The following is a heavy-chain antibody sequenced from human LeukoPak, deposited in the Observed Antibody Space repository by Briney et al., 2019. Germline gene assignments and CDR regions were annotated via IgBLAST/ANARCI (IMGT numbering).Heavy chain of an antibody. J-gene: IGHJ4*02. V-gene: IGHV4-39*01. D-gene: IGHD3-16*01. CDR2: AFYRATS. CDR3: ARFIILTGYYFDS. CDR1: GDFISNSAYY. Sequence: SETLSLTCSVSGDFISNSAYYWGWVRQPPGKGLEWIGSAFYRATSFYNPSLESRATIYVDTSKNQFFLNLNSVTAADTAFYYCARFIILTGYYFDSWGLGALVTVSS.